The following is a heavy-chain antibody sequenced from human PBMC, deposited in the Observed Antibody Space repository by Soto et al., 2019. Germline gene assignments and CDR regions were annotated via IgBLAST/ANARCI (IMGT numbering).Heavy chain of an antibody. D-gene: IGHD1-26*01. CDR1: GYSFTSLD. Sequence: ASVKVSCKASGYSFTSLDINWVRQTAGQGLEWMGWMQPSTGRTGYAQKFQGRDTMTRDTSINTAYMELTTLTSDDTAFYYCARGVSAGVDYWGQGTRVTGSS. CDR3: ARGVSAGVDY. CDR2: MQPSTGRT. J-gene: IGHJ4*02. V-gene: IGHV1-8*01.